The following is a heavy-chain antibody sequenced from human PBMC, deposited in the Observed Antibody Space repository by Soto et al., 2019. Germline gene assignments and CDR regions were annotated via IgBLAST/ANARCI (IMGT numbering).Heavy chain of an antibody. Sequence: QVQLVQSGPEVKKTGTSVKVSCKASGGTFSSRAISWVRQAPGQGLEWMGGIIPVFGRVNYAEKFQDRVTITADESTGKVYMALSSLRSEDTALYDCANSRGGTFLGYHGMDIW. CDR2: IIPVFGRV. V-gene: IGHV1-69*01. CDR1: GGTFSSRA. D-gene: IGHD3-16*01. J-gene: IGHJ6*01. CDR3: ANSRGGTFLGYHGMDI.